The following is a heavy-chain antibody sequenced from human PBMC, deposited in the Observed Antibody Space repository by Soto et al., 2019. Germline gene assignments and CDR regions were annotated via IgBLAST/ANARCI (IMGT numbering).Heavy chain of an antibody. D-gene: IGHD3-9*01. CDR3: ARDADILTGSDAFDI. CDR1: GFTFSSYS. CDR2: ISSSSSTI. Sequence: PVGSLRLSCAASGFTFSSYSMNWVRQAPGKGLEWVSYISSSSSTIYYADSVKGRFTISRDNAKNSLYLQMNSLRAEDTAVYYCARDADILTGSDAFDIWGQGTMVTVS. J-gene: IGHJ3*02. V-gene: IGHV3-48*01.